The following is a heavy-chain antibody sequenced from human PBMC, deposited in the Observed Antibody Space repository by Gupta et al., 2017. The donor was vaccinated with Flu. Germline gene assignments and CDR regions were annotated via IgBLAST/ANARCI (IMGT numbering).Heavy chain of an antibody. Sequence: APGKGLEWVALIWYDGSNKYYADSVKGRFTISRDNAKNTLYLQMKRLRAEDTAVYYWASEDCTNGICYTNGFEPWGLGTLVTVSS. CDR2: IWYDGSNK. V-gene: IGHV3-33*01. J-gene: IGHJ5*02. D-gene: IGHD2-8*01. CDR3: ASEDCTNGICYTNGFEP.